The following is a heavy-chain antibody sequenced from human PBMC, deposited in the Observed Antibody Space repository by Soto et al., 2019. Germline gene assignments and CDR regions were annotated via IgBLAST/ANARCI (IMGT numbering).Heavy chain of an antibody. V-gene: IGHV3-33*01. D-gene: IGHD3-22*01. CDR1: GFKFRNYA. Sequence: GGSLRLSCAASGFKFRNYAIHWVRQAPGKGLEWLAVIWFDGSKKYYADSVKGRFTISRDNSKNTVYLDMNSLTADDSSVFYCARAHTMMILDRFDPWGHGTLVTVSS. CDR2: IWFDGSKK. J-gene: IGHJ5*02. CDR3: ARAHTMMILDRFDP.